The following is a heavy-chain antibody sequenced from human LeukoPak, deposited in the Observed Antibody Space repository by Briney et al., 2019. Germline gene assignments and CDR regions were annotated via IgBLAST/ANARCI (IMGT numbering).Heavy chain of an antibody. CDR1: GGSISSGGHS. D-gene: IGHD5-12*01. Sequence: SETLSLTCAVSGGSISSGGHSWSWIRQPPGKGLEWIGYIYHSGSTYYNPSLKSRVTISVDRSKNQFSLKLSSVTAADTAVYYCARGTYDSGYAFDIWGQGTMVTVSS. V-gene: IGHV4-30-2*01. CDR2: IYHSGST. CDR3: ARGTYDSGYAFDI. J-gene: IGHJ3*02.